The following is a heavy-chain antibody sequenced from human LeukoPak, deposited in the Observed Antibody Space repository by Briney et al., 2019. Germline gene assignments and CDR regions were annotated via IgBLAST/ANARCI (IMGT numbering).Heavy chain of an antibody. Sequence: GGSLRLSCAASGFTFDDYGMSWVRQAPGKGLEWVSGINWNGGSTGYADSVKGRFTISRDNAKNSLYLQMNSLRAEDTALYHCARELRYYDSSGYYYLFDYWARGPRVTVSP. J-gene: IGHJ4*02. CDR2: INWNGGST. D-gene: IGHD3-22*01. CDR3: ARELRYYDSSGYYYLFDY. V-gene: IGHV3-20*01. CDR1: GFTFDDYG.